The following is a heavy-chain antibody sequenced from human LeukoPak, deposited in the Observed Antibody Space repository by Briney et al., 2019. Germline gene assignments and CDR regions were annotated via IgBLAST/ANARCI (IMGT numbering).Heavy chain of an antibody. CDR2: ISWNSGSI. CDR1: GFTFDDYA. D-gene: IGHD5-12*01. CDR3: ARHNSGYDSALDY. Sequence: GGSLRLSCAASGFTFDDYAMHWVRQAPGKGLEWVSGISWNSGSIGYADSVKGRFTISRDNAKNSLYLQMNSLRAEDTAVYYCARHNSGYDSALDYWGQGTLVTVSS. J-gene: IGHJ4*02. V-gene: IGHV3-9*01.